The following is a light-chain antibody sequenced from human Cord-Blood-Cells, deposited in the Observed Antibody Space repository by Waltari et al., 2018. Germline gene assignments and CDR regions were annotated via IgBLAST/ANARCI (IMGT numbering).Light chain of an antibody. Sequence: DIQMTQSPSTLSASVGDRVTITCRASQSISSWLAWYQQKPGKAPKLLIYKASSLESGVPSRFSALGSGTEFTLTISSLQPDDFATYYCQQYNSYWTFGQGTKVEIK. CDR3: QQYNSYWT. CDR1: QSISSW. CDR2: KAS. J-gene: IGKJ1*01. V-gene: IGKV1-5*03.